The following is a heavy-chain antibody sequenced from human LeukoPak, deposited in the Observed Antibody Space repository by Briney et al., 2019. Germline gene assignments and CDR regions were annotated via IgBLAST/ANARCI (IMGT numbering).Heavy chain of an antibody. Sequence: SETLSLTCTVSGYSISSGYYWGWIRQPPGKGLECIGTIYHSGSISYNPSLKSRVTISVDTSKNQFSLKLNSLTAADTAVYYCARAIRTGLGIGSFDGWGQGTLVTVSS. V-gene: IGHV4-38-2*02. CDR2: IYHSGSI. D-gene: IGHD7-27*01. J-gene: IGHJ4*02. CDR3: ARAIRTGLGIGSFDG. CDR1: GYSISSGYY.